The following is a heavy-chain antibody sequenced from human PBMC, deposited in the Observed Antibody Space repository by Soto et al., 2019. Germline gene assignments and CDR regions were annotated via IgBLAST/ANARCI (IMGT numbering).Heavy chain of an antibody. CDR3: ARDSGKGAYFDY. J-gene: IGHJ4*01. CDR2: IRNKANSYTT. Sequence: EVQLVESGGSLVQPGGSQRLSCAASGFTFSDHYMDWVRQAPGKGLEWVGGIRNKANSYTTDYAASVKGRFTISRDDSKDSLYLQMNSLKTEDTAIYYCARDSGKGAYFDYWGHGTLATVSS. D-gene: IGHD1-26*01. V-gene: IGHV3-72*01. CDR1: GFTFSDHY.